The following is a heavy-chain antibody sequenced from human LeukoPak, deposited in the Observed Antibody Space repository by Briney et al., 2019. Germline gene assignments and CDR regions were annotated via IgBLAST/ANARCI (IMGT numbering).Heavy chain of an antibody. CDR1: GYTFSSFS. CDR3: VRLRRNYDSSGYYYYYDY. D-gene: IGHD3-22*01. Sequence: GGSLRLSCVASGYTFSSFSINWVRQAPGKGLEWVSSISVRSNYIYYVDSVRGRFSISRDDARNSLYLQMDSLRGDDTAVYYCVRLRRNYDSSGYYYYYDYWGQGTLVTVSS. J-gene: IGHJ4*02. V-gene: IGHV3-21*01. CDR2: ISVRSNYI.